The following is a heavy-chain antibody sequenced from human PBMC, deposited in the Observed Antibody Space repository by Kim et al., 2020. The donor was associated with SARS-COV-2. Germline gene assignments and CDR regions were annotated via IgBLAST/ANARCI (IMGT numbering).Heavy chain of an antibody. CDR2: INQDGSEK. D-gene: IGHD2-8*01. CDR1: GFNLSNYW. Sequence: GGSLRLSCEASGFNLSNYWMSWVRQAPGKGLEWVANINQDGSEKYSVNSVRGRFTISRDNAKNSLYLQMNSLRAEDTAIYFCARDGVAEPKNNFDYWGQGALVTVSS. CDR3: ARDGVAEPKNNFDY. V-gene: IGHV3-7*03. J-gene: IGHJ4*02.